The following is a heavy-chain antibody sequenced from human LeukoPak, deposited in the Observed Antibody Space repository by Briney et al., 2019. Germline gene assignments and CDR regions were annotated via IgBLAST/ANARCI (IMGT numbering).Heavy chain of an antibody. Sequence: GRSLRLSCAASAFTFSSYGMHWVRQAPGKGLEWVAVISYDGSNKYYADSVKGRLTISRDNSKNTLYLQMNSLRAEDTAVYYCAKDEGSSWLFDYWGQGTLVTASS. J-gene: IGHJ4*02. CDR1: AFTFSSYG. V-gene: IGHV3-30*18. D-gene: IGHD6-13*01. CDR3: AKDEGSSWLFDY. CDR2: ISYDGSNK.